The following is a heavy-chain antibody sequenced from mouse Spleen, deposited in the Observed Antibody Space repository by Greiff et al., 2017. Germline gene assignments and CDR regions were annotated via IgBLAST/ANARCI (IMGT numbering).Heavy chain of an antibody. CDR1: GYTFTSYW. D-gene: IGHD2-1*01. CDR3: ARGGIYYGNYDWYFDV. J-gene: IGHJ1*03. Sequence: VKLQQPGAELVKPGASVKLSCKASGYTFTSYWMQWVKQRPGQGLEWIGEIDPSDSYTNYNQKFKGKATLTVDTSSSTAYMQLSSLTSEDSAVYYCARGGIYYGNYDWYFDVWGTGTTVTVSS. CDR2: IDPSDSYT. V-gene: IGHV1-50*01.